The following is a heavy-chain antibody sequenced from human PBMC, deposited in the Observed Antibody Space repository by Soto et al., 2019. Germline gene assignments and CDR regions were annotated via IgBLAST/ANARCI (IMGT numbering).Heavy chain of an antibody. V-gene: IGHV3-33*01. D-gene: IGHD3-3*01. J-gene: IGHJ6*02. CDR1: GFTFSSYG. CDR2: IWYDGSNK. Sequence: GGSLRLSCAASGFTFSSYGMHWVRQAPGKGLEWVAVIWYDGSNKYYADSVKGRFTISRDNSKNTLYLQMNSLRAEDTAVFYCAREGPEYYDFWSGYSSTYGMDVWGQGITVTVSS. CDR3: AREGPEYYDFWSGYSSTYGMDV.